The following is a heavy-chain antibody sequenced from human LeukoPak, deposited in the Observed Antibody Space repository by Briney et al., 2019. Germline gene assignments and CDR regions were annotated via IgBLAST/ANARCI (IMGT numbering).Heavy chain of an antibody. J-gene: IGHJ3*02. CDR1: GFTFSSFW. Sequence: GGSLRLSCAASGFTFSSFWMHWVRQAPGKRLVWVSRVNDDGSTTSYADSVKGRFSSSRDKAKNTLYLQMNSLRAEDTAVYYCVRHNAARAFDIWGQGTMVIVSS. CDR3: VRHNAARAFDI. CDR2: VNDDGSTT. V-gene: IGHV3-74*01. D-gene: IGHD1-1*01.